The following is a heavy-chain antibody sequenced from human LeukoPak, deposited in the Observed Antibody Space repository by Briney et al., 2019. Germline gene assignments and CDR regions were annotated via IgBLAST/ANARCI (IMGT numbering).Heavy chain of an antibody. Sequence: GGSLRLSCVASGFPFSSYWMSWVRQAPGKGLMWVSQINSDGSATSCADPVKGRCTISRDNAKNMLYLEMNSLRVEDTAVYFCTRDHGLDVWGQGTTVTVSS. J-gene: IGHJ6*02. CDR2: INSDGSAT. V-gene: IGHV3-74*01. CDR1: GFPFSSYW. CDR3: TRDHGLDV.